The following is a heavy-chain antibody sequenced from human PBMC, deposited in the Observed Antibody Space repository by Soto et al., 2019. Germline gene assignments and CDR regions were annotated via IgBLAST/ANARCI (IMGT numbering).Heavy chain of an antibody. CDR1: GYSFTSYW. CDR2: IYPGDSDT. CDR3: ARHKHSNYYYYYMDV. V-gene: IGHV5-51*01. J-gene: IGHJ6*03. Sequence: GESLKISCKGSGYSFTSYWIGWVRQMPGKGLEWMGIIYPGDSDTRYSPSFQGQVTISADKSISTAYLQWSSLKASDTAMYYCARHKHSNYYYYYMDVWGKGTTVTVSS. D-gene: IGHD4-4*01.